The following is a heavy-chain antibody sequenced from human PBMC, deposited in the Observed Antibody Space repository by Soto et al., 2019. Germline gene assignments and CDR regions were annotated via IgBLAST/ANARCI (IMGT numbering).Heavy chain of an antibody. J-gene: IGHJ4*02. Sequence: SETLSLTCTVSGGSISSGDYYWSWIRQPPGKGLEWIGEVYHSGSTYYIPSLKSRVTISVDTSKNQFSLKLSSVTAADTAVYYCAARYFDWSRGRDYWGQGTLVTVSS. CDR1: GGSISSGDYY. CDR2: VYHSGST. CDR3: AARYFDWSRGRDY. V-gene: IGHV4-30-4*01. D-gene: IGHD3-9*01.